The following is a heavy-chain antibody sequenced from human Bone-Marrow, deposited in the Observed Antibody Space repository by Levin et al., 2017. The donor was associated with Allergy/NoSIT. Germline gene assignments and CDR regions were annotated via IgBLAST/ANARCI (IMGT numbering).Heavy chain of an antibody. V-gene: IGHV4-59*01. CDR1: GGSISSYY. D-gene: IGHD3-3*01. Sequence: SQTLSLTCTVSGGSISSYYWSWIRQPPGKGLEWIGYIYYSGSTNYNPSLKSRVTISVDTSKNQFSLKLSSVTAADTAVYYCARVRYDFWSGYYTSGWFDPWGQGTLVTVSS. CDR2: IYYSGST. J-gene: IGHJ5*02. CDR3: ARVRYDFWSGYYTSGWFDP.